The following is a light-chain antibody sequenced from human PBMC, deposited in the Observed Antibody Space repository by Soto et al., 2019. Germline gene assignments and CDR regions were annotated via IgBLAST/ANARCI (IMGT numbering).Light chain of an antibody. V-gene: IGLV1-40*01. J-gene: IGLJ1*01. CDR2: GNS. CDR3: QYYDSSLGYV. Sequence: QSVLTQPPSVSGAPGQRVTISCTGSSSNIGAGYDVHWYQQLPGTAPKLLIYGNSNRPSGVPDRFSGSKSGTSASLAITVLQAEDEADYYCQYYDSSLGYVFGTGTKLTVL. CDR1: SSNIGAGYD.